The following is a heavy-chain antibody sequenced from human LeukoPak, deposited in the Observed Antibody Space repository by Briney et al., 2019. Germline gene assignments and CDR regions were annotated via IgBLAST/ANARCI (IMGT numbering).Heavy chain of an antibody. CDR1: GFTFSSYG. CDR2: IWYDGSNK. J-gene: IGHJ5*02. Sequence: GRSLRLSCAASGFTFSSYGMHWVRQAPGKGLEWVAVIWYDGSNKYYADSVKGRFTISRDNSKNTLYLQMNSLRAEDTAVYYCARGLRYFDWSRNWFDPWGQGTLVTVSS. V-gene: IGHV3-33*01. CDR3: ARGLRYFDWSRNWFDP. D-gene: IGHD3-9*01.